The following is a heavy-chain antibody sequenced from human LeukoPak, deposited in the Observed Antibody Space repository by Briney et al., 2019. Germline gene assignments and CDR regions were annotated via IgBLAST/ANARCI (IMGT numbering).Heavy chain of an antibody. D-gene: IGHD5-24*01. CDR2: ISYDGNNK. Sequence: GRSLRLSCAASGFTFTKYAMHWVRQAPGKGLEWVAVISYDGNNKYYADSVKGRFTFSRDNSKNTLYLQMNSLRVEDTAVYYCARDFRDGYNANFDYWGQGTQVTVSS. V-gene: IGHV3-30*04. J-gene: IGHJ4*02. CDR1: GFTFTKYA. CDR3: ARDFRDGYNANFDY.